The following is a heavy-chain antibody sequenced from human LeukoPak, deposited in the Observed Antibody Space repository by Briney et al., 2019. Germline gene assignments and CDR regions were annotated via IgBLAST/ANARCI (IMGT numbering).Heavy chain of an antibody. D-gene: IGHD2-8*01. CDR1: GLNFRSFW. Sequence: GGSLRLSCAVSGLNFRSFWMSWVRQAPGKGLEWVANIKQDGSEKFYVDSVKGRFTISRDNAKNSLYLQMNSLRAEDSAVYFCARGFYFSMSELYYLDLWGRGTLVTVSS. CDR3: ARGFYFSMSELYYLDL. V-gene: IGHV3-7*04. J-gene: IGHJ2*01. CDR2: IKQDGSEK.